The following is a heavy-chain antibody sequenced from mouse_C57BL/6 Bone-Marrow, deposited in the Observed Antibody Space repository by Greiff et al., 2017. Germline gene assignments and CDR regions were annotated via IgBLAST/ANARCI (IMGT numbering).Heavy chain of an antibody. CDR3: ARGAGYYFYTMDY. D-gene: IGHD2-3*01. CDR1: GYTFTDCA. CDR2: IRTYNGNT. V-gene: IGHV1-67*01. Sequence: VQLQQSGPEVVRPGVSVKISCKGSGYTFTDCALHWVKQSHAKRLEWIGVIRTYNGNTHYNQRFKGKATMTVDKSSSTVYMELARVTSEDSAIYYCARGAGYYFYTMDYWGRGTAVTVTS. J-gene: IGHJ4*01.